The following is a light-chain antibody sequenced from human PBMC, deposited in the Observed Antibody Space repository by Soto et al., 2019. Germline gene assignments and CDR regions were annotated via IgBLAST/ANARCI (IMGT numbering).Light chain of an antibody. CDR3: SSSTSSSLYV. CDR1: SSDVGGYIY. J-gene: IGLJ1*01. V-gene: IGLV2-14*01. CDR2: DVS. Sequence: SALTQPPSGSASPGQSITISCTGSSSDVGGYIYVSWYKHVPGKAPKLMIYDVSDRPSGVSNRFSGSKSGNTASLNIPGLQAEDEADYYCSSSTSSSLYVLGTGTKVTVL.